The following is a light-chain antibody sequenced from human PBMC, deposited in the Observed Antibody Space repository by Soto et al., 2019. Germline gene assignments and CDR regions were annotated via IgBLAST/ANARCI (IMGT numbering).Light chain of an antibody. CDR1: QSVTTD. V-gene: IGKV3-15*01. CDR3: QQYDSWPWT. Sequence: EILMTQSPATLSVSPGESATLSCRASQSVTTDLAWYQQKPGQAPRLLIYRASARAAGIPARFSGSGSGTEFTLTISSLESEDFAVYFCQQYDSWPWTFGQGTNLEI. J-gene: IGKJ1*01. CDR2: RAS.